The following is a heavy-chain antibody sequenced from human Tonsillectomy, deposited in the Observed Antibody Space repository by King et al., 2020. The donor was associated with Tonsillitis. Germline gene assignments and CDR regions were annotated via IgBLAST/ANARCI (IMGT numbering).Heavy chain of an antibody. CDR2: INSDGGRT. CDR3: AKGGRWEDYCYYGMDV. V-gene: IGHV3-23*04. D-gene: IGHD1-26*01. Sequence: VQLVESGGGLVQPGGSLRLSCAASGFTFSGYAMTWVRQAPGKGLEWVSAINSDGGRTSYADSVKGRFTISRDNSKNTLYLQMNSLRAEDTAVYYCAKGGRWEDYCYYGMDVWGQGTTVTVSS. CDR1: GFTFSGYA. J-gene: IGHJ6*02.